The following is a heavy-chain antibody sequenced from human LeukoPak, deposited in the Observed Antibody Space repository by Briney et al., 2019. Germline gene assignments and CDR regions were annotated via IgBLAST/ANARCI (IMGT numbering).Heavy chain of an antibody. CDR2: ISSSSTYI. V-gene: IGHV3-21*01. CDR3: ARDGVYSSSSPDY. Sequence: GGSLRLSCAASGFTFSSYTMNWVRQAPGKGLEWVSSISSSSTYIYYAGSVKGRFTISRDNAKKSLYLQMNSLRAEDTAVYYCARDGVYSSSSPDYWGQGTLVTVSS. J-gene: IGHJ4*02. D-gene: IGHD6-6*01. CDR1: GFTFSSYT.